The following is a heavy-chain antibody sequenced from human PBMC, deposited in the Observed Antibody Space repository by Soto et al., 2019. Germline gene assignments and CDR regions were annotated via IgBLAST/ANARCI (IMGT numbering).Heavy chain of an antibody. V-gene: IGHV1-2*04. CDR1: GYTFTGYY. CDR2: INPNSGGT. D-gene: IGHD4-17*01. Sequence: QVQLVQSGAEVKKPGASVKVSCKASGYTFTGYYMHWVRQAPGQGLECMGWINPNSGGTNYAQKFQGCVTMTRDRYISTAYMELSRLRADETAVYYCARAIDYGDYVKDGMDVWGQGTTVTGSS. J-gene: IGHJ6*02. CDR3: ARAIDYGDYVKDGMDV.